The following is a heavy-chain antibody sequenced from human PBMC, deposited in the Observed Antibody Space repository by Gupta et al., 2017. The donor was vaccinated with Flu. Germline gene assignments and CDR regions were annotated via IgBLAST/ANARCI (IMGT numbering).Heavy chain of an antibody. D-gene: IGHD3-16*01. Sequence: QVQLQESGPGLVKPWETLSLTCTVSGGSVSSGSYYWTWIRQPPGKGLEWIGYIYYSGSTNYNPSLESRVSISIDTSKNQFSLKLSSVTAADTAVYFCAREMNWGFDSWGQGTLVTVSS. V-gene: IGHV4-61*01. CDR3: AREMNWGFDS. J-gene: IGHJ4*02. CDR2: IYYSGST. CDR1: GGSVSSGSYY.